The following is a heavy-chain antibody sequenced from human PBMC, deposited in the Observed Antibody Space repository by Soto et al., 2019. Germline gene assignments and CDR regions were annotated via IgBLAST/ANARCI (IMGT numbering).Heavy chain of an antibody. Sequence: QVQLVQSGAEVKKPGASVKVSCKASGYTFTSYYMHWVRQAPGQGLEWMGIINPSGGSTSYAQKFQGRVSMTRDTSTSTVYMELSRLRSEDTAVYYCAFVSNWNYPFGPWGQGTLVTVSS. CDR1: GYTFTSYY. CDR3: AFVSNWNYPFGP. J-gene: IGHJ5*02. D-gene: IGHD1-7*01. V-gene: IGHV1-46*03. CDR2: INPSGGST.